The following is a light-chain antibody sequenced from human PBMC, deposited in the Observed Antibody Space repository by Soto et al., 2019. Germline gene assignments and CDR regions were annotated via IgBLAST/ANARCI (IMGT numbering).Light chain of an antibody. V-gene: IGLV2-23*01. CDR1: SSDVGSYNL. CDR2: EAF. CDR3: CSYAGSTTLYV. Sequence: QPALKQAASVYGFAVHGSTISCTGTSSDVGSYNLVSWYQQHPGTAPKLMIYEAFKRPSGVSNRFSGSKSGDTASLTISGLHAEDKADYYCCSYAGSTTLYVFGTGTNVTVL. J-gene: IGLJ1*01.